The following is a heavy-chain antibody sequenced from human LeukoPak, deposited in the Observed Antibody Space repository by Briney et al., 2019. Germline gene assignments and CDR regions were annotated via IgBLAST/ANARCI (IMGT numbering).Heavy chain of an antibody. V-gene: IGHV1-2*02. D-gene: IGHD3-3*01. J-gene: IGHJ3*02. CDR3: ARGGVNIWSGRGDAFDI. CDR2: INPNSGGT. CDR1: GYTFTSYA. Sequence: ASVKVSCKASGYTFTSYAMHGVRQAPGQGLEWMGWINPNSGGTNYAQKFQGRVTMTRDTSISTAYMELSRLRSDDTAVYYCARGGVNIWSGRGDAFDIWGQGTMVTVSS.